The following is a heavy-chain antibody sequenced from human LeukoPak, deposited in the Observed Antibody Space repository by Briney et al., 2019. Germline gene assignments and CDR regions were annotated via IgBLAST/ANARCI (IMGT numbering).Heavy chain of an antibody. V-gene: IGHV3-74*01. D-gene: IGHD5-12*01. CDR1: GFTFNTYW. CDR2: ISNSGSRI. J-gene: IGHJ4*02. CDR3: AFGTYSGYEWDY. Sequence: PGGSLRLSCAASGFTFNTYWMHWVRQAPGKGLVWVSYISNSGSRITYADSVKGRFTISRDNAKNTPYLQMNSLRAEDTAVYYCAFGTYSGYEWDYWGQGTLVTVSS.